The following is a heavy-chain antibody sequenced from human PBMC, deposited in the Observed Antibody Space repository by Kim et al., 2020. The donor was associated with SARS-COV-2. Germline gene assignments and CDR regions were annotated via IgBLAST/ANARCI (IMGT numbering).Heavy chain of an antibody. D-gene: IGHD6-13*01. Sequence: SETLSLTCAVSGGSISSSNWWSWVRQPPGKGLEWIGEIYHSGSTNYNPSLKSRVTISVDKSKNQFSLKLSSVTAADTAVYYCARDFPPEYSSSPTISYYYGMDVWGQGTTVTVSS. V-gene: IGHV4-4*02. CDR2: IYHSGST. CDR3: ARDFPPEYSSSPTISYYYGMDV. CDR1: GGSISSSNW. J-gene: IGHJ6*02.